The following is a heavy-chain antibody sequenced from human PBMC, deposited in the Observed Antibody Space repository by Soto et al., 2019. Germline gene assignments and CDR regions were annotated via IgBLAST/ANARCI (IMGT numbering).Heavy chain of an antibody. D-gene: IGHD6-13*01. Sequence: GGSLRLSCTASGFTFGDYAMSWFRQAPGKGLEWVGFIRSKAYGGTTEYAASVKGRFTISRDDSKSIAYLQMNSLKTEDTAVYYCTRDQNPSIAAAGIWYWGQGTLVTVSS. CDR3: TRDQNPSIAAAGIWY. CDR1: GFTFGDYA. CDR2: IRSKAYGGTT. J-gene: IGHJ4*02. V-gene: IGHV3-49*03.